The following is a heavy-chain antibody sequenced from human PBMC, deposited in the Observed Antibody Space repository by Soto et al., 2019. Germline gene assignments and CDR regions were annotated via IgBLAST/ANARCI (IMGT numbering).Heavy chain of an antibody. D-gene: IGHD3-10*01. CDR1: GGSFNGYY. J-gene: IGHJ4*02. Sequence: QVQLQQWGAGLLKPSETLSLTCAVYGGSFNGYYWSWIRQPPGKGPEWIGEINHSGSANYNPTFNSRVSISVDTSKNQLSLQRSSVTAADTAVYYCAKGPQGGYYDSGSFYSSVYWGQGTLVTVSS. V-gene: IGHV4-34*01. CDR2: INHSGSA. CDR3: AKGPQGGYYDSGSFYSSVY.